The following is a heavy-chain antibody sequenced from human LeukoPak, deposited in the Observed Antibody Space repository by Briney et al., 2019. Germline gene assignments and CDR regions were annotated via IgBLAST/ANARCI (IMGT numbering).Heavy chain of an antibody. V-gene: IGHV7-4-1*02. J-gene: IGHJ4*02. CDR1: GYTFTKYA. Sequence: ASVKVSCKASGYTFTKYAMNWVRQAPGQGLEWMGWINTNTGNPTYAQGFTGRFVFSLDTSVSTAYLQISSLKAEDTAVYYCARVYYDYVWGSYRLYYFDYWGQGTLVTVSS. CDR2: INTNTGNP. D-gene: IGHD3-16*02. CDR3: ARVYYDYVWGSYRLYYFDY.